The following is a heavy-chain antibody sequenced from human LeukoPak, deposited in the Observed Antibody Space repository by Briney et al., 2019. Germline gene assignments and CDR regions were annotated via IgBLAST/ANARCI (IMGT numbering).Heavy chain of an antibody. V-gene: IGHV3-21*01. Sequence: PGGSLRLSCAASGFIFSRHGMNWVRQAPGKGLEWVSGISPSGDITYYADSVKGRFTISRDNAKNSLYLQMNSLRAEDTAVYYCARDWMEGATFEIQGPVDYWGQGTLVSVSS. J-gene: IGHJ4*02. CDR1: GFIFSRHG. CDR3: ARDWMEGATFEIQGPVDY. D-gene: IGHD1-26*01. CDR2: ISPSGDIT.